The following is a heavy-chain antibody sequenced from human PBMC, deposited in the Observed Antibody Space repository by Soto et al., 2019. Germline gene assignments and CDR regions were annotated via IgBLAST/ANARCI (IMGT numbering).Heavy chain of an antibody. CDR3: ARDGTLYDSSAYYYLY. D-gene: IGHD3-22*01. CDR2: ITPMFVTP. Sequence: SVKVSCKASGGTSSRYTITWVRQAPGQGLEWMGGITPMFVTPNYAQKFQGRVTITADESTSTAYMELSSLRSEDTAMYYCARDGTLYDSSAYYYLYWGQGTLVTVSS. V-gene: IGHV1-69*13. J-gene: IGHJ4*02. CDR1: GGTSSRYT.